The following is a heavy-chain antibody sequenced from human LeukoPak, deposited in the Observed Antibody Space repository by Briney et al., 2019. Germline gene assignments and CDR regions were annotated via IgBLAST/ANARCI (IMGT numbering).Heavy chain of an antibody. CDR1: GFTFGFHA. J-gene: IGHJ4*02. CDR3: AKASGQGAVASPLDY. Sequence: GGSLRLSCAASGFTFGFHAMDWVRQAPGEGLEWVSGFCGNGGSTYYADSVKSRFTISRDNLNDTVFLQMNSLTAEDTAVYYCAKASGQGAVASPLDYWGQGTLVTVSS. CDR2: FCGNGGST. D-gene: IGHD6-19*01. V-gene: IGHV3-23*01.